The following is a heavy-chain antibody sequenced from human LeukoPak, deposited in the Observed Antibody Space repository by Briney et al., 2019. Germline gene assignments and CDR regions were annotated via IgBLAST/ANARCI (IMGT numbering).Heavy chain of an antibody. Sequence: PGRSLRLSCAASGVTFSSYAMHWVRQAPGKGLEWVAVISYDGSNKYYADSVKGRFTISRDNSKNTLYLQMNSLRAEDTAVYYCARGPIWYDSSGYYPPTGYWGQGTLVTVSS. J-gene: IGHJ4*02. CDR1: GVTFSSYA. CDR2: ISYDGSNK. CDR3: ARGPIWYDSSGYYPPTGY. V-gene: IGHV3-30-3*01. D-gene: IGHD3-22*01.